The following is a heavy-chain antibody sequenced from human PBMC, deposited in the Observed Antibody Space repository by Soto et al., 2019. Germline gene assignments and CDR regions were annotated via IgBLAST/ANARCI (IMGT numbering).Heavy chain of an antibody. V-gene: IGHV4-31*03. J-gene: IGHJ5*02. Sequence: SETLSLTCSVSGGSVYRNAYYWSWIRQLPEKGLEWIGFIYCSGSTYYNPSIKRRVTISLDTYKNQFSLSPSSVTAADAAVYYCATTPFHWFEPWGQGTLVTVSS. CDR1: GGSVYRNAYY. CDR3: ATTPFHWFEP. CDR2: IYCSGST.